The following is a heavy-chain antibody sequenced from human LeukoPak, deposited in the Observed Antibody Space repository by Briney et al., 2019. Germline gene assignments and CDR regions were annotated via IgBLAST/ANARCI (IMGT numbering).Heavy chain of an antibody. V-gene: IGHV3-23*01. J-gene: IGHJ4*02. D-gene: IGHD2-2*01. CDR2: ISGSGGST. CDR3: AKAGNGYCSSTSCYVDY. Sequence: QAGGSLRLSCAASGFTFSSYAMSWVRQAPGKGLEWVSAISGSGGSTYYADSVKGRFTISRDNSKNTLYLQMNSLRAEDTAVYYCAKAGNGYCSSTSCYVDYWGQGTLVTVSS. CDR1: GFTFSSYA.